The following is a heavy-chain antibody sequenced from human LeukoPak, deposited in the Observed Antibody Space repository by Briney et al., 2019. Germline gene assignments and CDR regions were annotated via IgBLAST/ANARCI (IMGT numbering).Heavy chain of an antibody. V-gene: IGHV3-21*01. D-gene: IGHD2-8*01. J-gene: IGHJ4*02. CDR3: ARSLYAMLPSPDY. Sequence: GGSLRLSCAASGFTFSSYGMNWVRQAPGKGLEWVSSISSSSSYIYYADSVKGRFTISRDNAKNSLYLQMNSLRAEDTAVYYCARSLYAMLPSPDYWGQGTLVTVSS. CDR2: ISSSSSYI. CDR1: GFTFSSYG.